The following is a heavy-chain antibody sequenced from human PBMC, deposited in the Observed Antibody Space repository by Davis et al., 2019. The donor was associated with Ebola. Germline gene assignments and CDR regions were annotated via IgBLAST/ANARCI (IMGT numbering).Heavy chain of an antibody. D-gene: IGHD2-15*01. CDR3: ARGGGCSGGSCWYADY. J-gene: IGHJ4*02. CDR1: GFDFSYHR. Sequence: PGGSLRPSCAASGFDFSYHRMNWVRQVPGKGLEWLSYIATSATDYADPVKGRFTISRDNAQNSLYLQMNNLRDEDTAVYYCARGGGCSGGSCWYADYWGQGTLVIVSS. V-gene: IGHV3-48*02. CDR2: IATSAT.